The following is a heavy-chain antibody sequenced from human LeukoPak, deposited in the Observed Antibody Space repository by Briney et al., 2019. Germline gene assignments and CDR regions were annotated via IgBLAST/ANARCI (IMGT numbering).Heavy chain of an antibody. CDR1: GGSISSSNW. CDR3: AGRGDYVGSGSPRY. J-gene: IGHJ4*02. D-gene: IGHD3-10*01. Sequence: SGTLSLTCAVSGGSISSSNWWSWVRQPPGKGLEWIVEIYRSGSTNYNPSLKSRATLSVDKSKKQFSLTLSSVTAADTAVYYCAGRGDYVGSGSPRYWGQGTLVTVSS. V-gene: IGHV4-4*02. CDR2: IYRSGST.